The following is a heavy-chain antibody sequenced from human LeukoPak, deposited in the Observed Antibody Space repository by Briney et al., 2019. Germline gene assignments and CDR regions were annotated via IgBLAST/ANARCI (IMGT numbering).Heavy chain of an antibody. Sequence: GGSLRLSCAASGFTFSSYAMHWVRQAPGKGLEWVAVISDDGNDKYHADSVKGRFTISRDNSKNTLYLQMNSLRAEDTAVYYCARDQHYDSSGSDAFDIWGQGTMVTVSS. CDR2: ISDDGNDK. CDR1: GFTFSSYA. J-gene: IGHJ3*02. V-gene: IGHV3-30-3*01. CDR3: ARDQHYDSSGSDAFDI. D-gene: IGHD3-22*01.